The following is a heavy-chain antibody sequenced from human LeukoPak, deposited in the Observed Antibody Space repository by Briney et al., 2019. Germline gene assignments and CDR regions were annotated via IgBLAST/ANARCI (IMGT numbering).Heavy chain of an antibody. J-gene: IGHJ4*02. D-gene: IGHD5-18*01. Sequence: PGGSLRLSCEASGFTVSSNYMSWVRQAPGKGLEWVSVIYSGGSTYYADSVKGRFTISRDNSKNTLYLQMNSLRAEDTAVYYCASSDTAMATLDYWGQGTLVTVSS. CDR3: ASSDTAMATLDY. V-gene: IGHV3-53*01. CDR1: GFTVSSNY. CDR2: IYSGGST.